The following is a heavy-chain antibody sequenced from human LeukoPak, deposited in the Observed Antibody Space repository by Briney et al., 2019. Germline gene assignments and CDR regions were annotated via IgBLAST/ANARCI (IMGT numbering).Heavy chain of an antibody. V-gene: IGHV1-24*01. CDR3: ATERPYCSGGSCYPRFDY. D-gene: IGHD2-15*01. CDR1: GYTLSELS. J-gene: IGHJ4*02. CDR2: FDAEDGET. Sequence: ASVKVSCKVSGYTLSELSMHWVRQAPGKALEWLGGFDAEDGETIYAQKFQGRVTMTEDTSTDTAYMELSSLRSEDTAVYYCATERPYCSGGSCYPRFDYWGQGTLVTVSS.